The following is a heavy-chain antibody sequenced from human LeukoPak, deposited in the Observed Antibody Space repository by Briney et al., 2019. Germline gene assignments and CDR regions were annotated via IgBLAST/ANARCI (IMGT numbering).Heavy chain of an antibody. V-gene: IGHV3-23*01. CDR1: GFTFSSYA. D-gene: IGHD3-10*02. Sequence: PGGSLRLSCAASGFTFSSYAMSWVRPAPGKGLDWVSTISGNGGNTYYADAAKGRFTISRDNSKHTLYLHMNTLGVEDTATYYCAKCSASYDNDALDMWGQGTVVIVSS. J-gene: IGHJ3*02. CDR3: AKCSASYDNDALDM. CDR2: ISGNGGNT.